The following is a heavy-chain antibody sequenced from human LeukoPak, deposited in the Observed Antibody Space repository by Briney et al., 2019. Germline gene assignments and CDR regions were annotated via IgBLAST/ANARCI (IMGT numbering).Heavy chain of an antibody. J-gene: IGHJ3*02. CDR1: GYTFTSYG. D-gene: IGHD5-24*01. Sequence: ASVKVSCKASGYTFTSYGISWVRQAPGQGHEWMGWISAYNGNTNYAQKLQGRVTMTTDTSTSTAYMELRSLRSDDTAVYYCATDGYNHDAFDIGGQGTMVTVSS. CDR2: ISAYNGNT. CDR3: ATDGYNHDAFDI. V-gene: IGHV1-18*01.